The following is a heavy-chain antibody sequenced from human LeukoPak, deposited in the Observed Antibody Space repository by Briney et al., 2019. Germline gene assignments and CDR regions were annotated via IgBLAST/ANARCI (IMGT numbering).Heavy chain of an antibody. D-gene: IGHD3-3*01. V-gene: IGHV1-18*01. J-gene: IGHJ4*02. CDR3: ARDGKGRYDFRENDY. CDR2: ISAYNGNS. Sequence: ASVKVSYKASGYNFIIYGITWVRQAPGQGLEWMGWISAYNGNSNYAENLQGRVTMTTDTSTSTAYLELRSLRSDDTAVYYCARDGKGRYDFRENDYWGQGTLVTVSS. CDR1: GYNFIIYG.